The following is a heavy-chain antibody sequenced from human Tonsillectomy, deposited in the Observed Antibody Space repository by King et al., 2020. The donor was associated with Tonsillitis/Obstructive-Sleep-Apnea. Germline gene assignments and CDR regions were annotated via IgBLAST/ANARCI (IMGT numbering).Heavy chain of an antibody. D-gene: IGHD3-9*01. CDR1: GGSISSYY. CDR2: IYYSGST. CDR3: ARLDDILTGPKYMDV. Sequence: LQLQESGPGLVKPSETLSLTCTVSGGSISSYYWSWIRPPPGKGLEWIGYIYYSGSTNYNPSLKSRVTISVDTSKNQFSLKLSSVTAADTAVYYCARLDDILTGPKYMDVWGKGTTVTVSS. V-gene: IGHV4-59*08. J-gene: IGHJ6*03.